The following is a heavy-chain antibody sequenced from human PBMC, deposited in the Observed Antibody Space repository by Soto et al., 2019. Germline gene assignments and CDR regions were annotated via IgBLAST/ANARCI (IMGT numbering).Heavy chain of an antibody. CDR3: ARGRENTAARRLGYYYYYMDV. CDR1: GGSISSGGYY. D-gene: IGHD6-6*01. Sequence: SETLSLTCTVSGGSISSGGYYWSWIRQHPGKGLEWIGYIYYSGSTYYNPSLKSRVTISVDTSKNQFSLKLSSVTAAETAVYYCARGRENTAARRLGYYYYYMDVWGKGTTVTVSS. V-gene: IGHV4-31*03. CDR2: IYYSGST. J-gene: IGHJ6*03.